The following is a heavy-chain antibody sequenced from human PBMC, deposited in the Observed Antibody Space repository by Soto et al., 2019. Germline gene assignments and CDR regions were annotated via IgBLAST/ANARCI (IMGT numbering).Heavy chain of an antibody. V-gene: IGHV3-23*01. CDR2: ISGSGDNT. Sequence: PGGSLRLSCAATGFTFRSDAMNWVRQTPGKGLEWVSGISGSGDNTYYADSVEGRFTISRDNSKNTLFLQMNSLRVEDTAVYYCARGWFGPDVWGKGTTVTVSS. CDR3: ARGWFGPDV. CDR1: GFTFRSDA. D-gene: IGHD3-10*01. J-gene: IGHJ6*04.